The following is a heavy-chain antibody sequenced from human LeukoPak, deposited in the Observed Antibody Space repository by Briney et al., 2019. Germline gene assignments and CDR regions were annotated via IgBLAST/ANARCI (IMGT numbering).Heavy chain of an antibody. V-gene: IGHV4-39*07. CDR1: GDSISSSMYD. CDR2: ILYSGST. CDR3: ARERVEYLRDGFFDY. Sequence: SETLSLTCTVSGDSISSSMYDWGWIRQSPGGGLEWIGNILYSGSTYYNPSLNSRVTISVDTSKNQFSLKLSSVTAADTAAYYCARERVEYLRDGFFDYWGQGALVTVSS. J-gene: IGHJ4*02. D-gene: IGHD5-24*01.